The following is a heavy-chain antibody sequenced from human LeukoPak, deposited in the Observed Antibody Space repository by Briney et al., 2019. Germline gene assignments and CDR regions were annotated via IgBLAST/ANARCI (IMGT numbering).Heavy chain of an antibody. CDR2: IYYSGTT. Sequence: SETLSLTCTVSGGSISSSTYYWGWIRQPPGKGLEWIGTIYYSGTTSYNPSLKSRVAIFVDTSKNQFSLKLTSVTAADTAVYFCARTAERDGYDHFDYWGQGTLVTVSS. D-gene: IGHD5-24*01. CDR3: ARTAERDGYDHFDY. CDR1: GGSISSSTYY. V-gene: IGHV4-39*01. J-gene: IGHJ4*02.